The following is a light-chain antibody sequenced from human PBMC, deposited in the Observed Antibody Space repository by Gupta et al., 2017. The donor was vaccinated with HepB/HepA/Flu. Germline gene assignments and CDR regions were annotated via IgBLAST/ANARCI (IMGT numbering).Light chain of an antibody. CDR2: EIS. CDR1: HSININ. J-gene: IGKJ1*01. Sequence: DIALTQSPATLSLSPGERATLSCRASHSININLAWYQQKPGQAPSLVMYEISNRATGIPARFSGSGSGTDFALTISSLEPEDFAVYYCHQRSDWPWTFGQGTKLEMK. CDR3: HQRSDWPWT. V-gene: IGKV3-11*01.